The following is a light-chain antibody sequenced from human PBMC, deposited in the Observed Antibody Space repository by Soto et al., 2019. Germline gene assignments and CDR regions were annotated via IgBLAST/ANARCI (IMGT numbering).Light chain of an antibody. J-gene: IGLJ2*01. Sequence: QSVLTQPASVSGSPGQSITISCTGTSSDVGNYNYVSWYQQHPGKAPKLMIFEVYKRPSGVSNRFSGSKSGNTASLTISGLQAEDEADYSCSSYSSSSTPVVFGGGTKLTVL. CDR3: SSYSSSSTPVV. V-gene: IGLV2-14*01. CDR2: EVY. CDR1: SSDVGNYNY.